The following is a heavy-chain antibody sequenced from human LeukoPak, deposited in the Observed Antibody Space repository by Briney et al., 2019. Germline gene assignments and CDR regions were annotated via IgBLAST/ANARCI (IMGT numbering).Heavy chain of an antibody. Sequence: PGGSLRLSCAASGFTVSSNYMSWVRQAPGKGLEWVSVIYSGGSTYYADSVKGRFTISRDNSKNTLYLQMNSLRAEDTAVYYCARDSGYSRVGYYYYGMDVWGQGTTVTVSS. V-gene: IGHV3-66*01. J-gene: IGHJ6*02. CDR3: ARDSGYSRVGYYYYGMDV. CDR1: GFTVSSNY. D-gene: IGHD6-13*01. CDR2: IYSGGST.